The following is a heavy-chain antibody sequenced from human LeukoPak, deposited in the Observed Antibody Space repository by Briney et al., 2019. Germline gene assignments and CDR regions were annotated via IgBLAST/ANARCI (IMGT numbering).Heavy chain of an antibody. D-gene: IGHD1-26*01. CDR1: GFTFSSYW. J-gene: IGHJ4*02. CDR2: IKQDGSEK. CDR3: ARDGTKRWTRYSGSYFDY. Sequence: PGGSLRLSCAASGFTFSSYWMSWVRQAPGKGLEWVANIKQDGSEKYYVDSVKGRFTISRDNAKNSLYLQMNSLRAEDTAVYYCARDGTKRWTRYSGSYFDYWGQGTLVTVSS. V-gene: IGHV3-7*01.